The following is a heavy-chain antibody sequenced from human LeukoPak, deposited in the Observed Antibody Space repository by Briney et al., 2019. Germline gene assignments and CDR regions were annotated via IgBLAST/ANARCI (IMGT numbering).Heavy chain of an antibody. CDR1: GFTFSSYA. CDR3: AREKYCTPTDCLHGRFYFDS. V-gene: IGHV3-30*04. Sequence: PGGSLRLSCAASGFTFSSYAMHWVRQAPGKGLEWVAVMSSDGRNENYAESVKGRFTISRDNSKNTLYLQMNTLRAEDTAVYYCAREKYCTPTDCLHGRFYFDSWGQGTPVTVSS. CDR2: MSSDGRNE. D-gene: IGHD2-8*01. J-gene: IGHJ4*02.